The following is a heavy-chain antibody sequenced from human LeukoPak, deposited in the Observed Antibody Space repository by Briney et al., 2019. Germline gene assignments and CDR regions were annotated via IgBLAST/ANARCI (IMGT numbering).Heavy chain of an antibody. Sequence: GGSLILSCSASGFTLSNYWIHWVRQAPGKGLILFSRINTDGSSTNYADSVRGRFTVSRDNAKNTLFLQMNSLRVEDTAVYYCVRVIGWDDPFDIWGHGTLVSVYS. CDR3: VRVIGWDDPFDI. D-gene: IGHD1-26*01. V-gene: IGHV3-74*01. CDR2: INTDGSST. CDR1: GFTLSNYW. J-gene: IGHJ3*02.